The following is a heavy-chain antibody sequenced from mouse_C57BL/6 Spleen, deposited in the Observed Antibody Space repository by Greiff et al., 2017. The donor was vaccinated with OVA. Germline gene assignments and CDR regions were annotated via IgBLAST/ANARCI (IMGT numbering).Heavy chain of an antibody. CDR1: GFSLSTFGMG. V-gene: IGHV8-8*01. Sequence: QVTLKECGPGILQPSQTLSLTCSFSGFSLSTFGMGVGWIRQPSGKGLEWLAHIWWDDDKYYNPALKSRLTISKDTSKNQVFLKIANVDTADTATYYCARSSYYYGSSNWYFDVWGTGTTVTVSS. J-gene: IGHJ1*03. CDR2: IWWDDDK. CDR3: ARSSYYYGSSNWYFDV. D-gene: IGHD1-1*01.